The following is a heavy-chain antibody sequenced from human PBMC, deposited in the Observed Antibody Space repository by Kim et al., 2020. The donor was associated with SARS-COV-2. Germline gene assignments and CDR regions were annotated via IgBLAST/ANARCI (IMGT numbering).Heavy chain of an antibody. CDR2: IYSGGRT. Sequence: GGSLRLSCAASGFTVSSNYMTWVRQAPGKGLEWVSVIYSGGRTYYADSVKGRFTISRDNSKNTLYLQMNSLRAEDTAVYYCARDSLAVTGTPLGFDYWGQGTLVTVSS. D-gene: IGHD6-19*01. CDR1: GFTVSSNY. V-gene: IGHV3-53*01. J-gene: IGHJ4*02. CDR3: ARDSLAVTGTPLGFDY.